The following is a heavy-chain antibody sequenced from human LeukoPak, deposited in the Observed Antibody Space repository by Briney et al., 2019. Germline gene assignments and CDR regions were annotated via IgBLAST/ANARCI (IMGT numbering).Heavy chain of an antibody. Sequence: GGSLRLSCAASGFTFSTYWMHWVRHAPGTGLVWVSLIRSDGRNTNYADSVKGRFTISRDNAKNTLYLQMNSLRAEDTAVYYCATDVPAASIFGYWGQGTLVTVSS. D-gene: IGHD2-2*01. V-gene: IGHV3-74*01. CDR2: IRSDGRNT. CDR3: ATDVPAASIFGY. J-gene: IGHJ4*02. CDR1: GFTFSTYW.